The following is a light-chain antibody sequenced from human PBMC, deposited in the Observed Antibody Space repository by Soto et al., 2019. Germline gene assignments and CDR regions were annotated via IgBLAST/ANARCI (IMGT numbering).Light chain of an antibody. CDR1: QDITSTY. CDR2: GAS. J-gene: IGKJ2*01. CDR3: QQYGSSPYT. V-gene: IGKV3-20*01. Sequence: EIVLTQSPGTLSLSPGERATLSCRASQDITSTYLACYQQRPGQAPRLLIYGASSRVTGIPDKFTGSGSGTDFTLTISKLEPEDFAVYYCQQYGSSPYTFGQGT.